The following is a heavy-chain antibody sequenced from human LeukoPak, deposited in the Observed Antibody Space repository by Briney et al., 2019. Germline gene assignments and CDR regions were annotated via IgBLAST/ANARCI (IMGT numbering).Heavy chain of an antibody. J-gene: IGHJ4*02. V-gene: IGHV3-23*01. CDR1: GFTFSSYG. Sequence: GGSLRLSCAASGFTFSSYGMSWVRQAPGKGLEWVSAISGSGGSTYYADSVKGRFTISRDNSKNTLFLQMNSLRAEDTAVYYCAVQRTLWQQVLDHWGQGTLVTVSS. D-gene: IGHD6-13*01. CDR2: ISGSGGST. CDR3: AVQRTLWQQVLDH.